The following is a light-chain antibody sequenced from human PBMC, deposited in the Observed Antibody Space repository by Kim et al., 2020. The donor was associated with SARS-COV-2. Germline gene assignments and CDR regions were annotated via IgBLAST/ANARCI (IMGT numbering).Light chain of an antibody. CDR1: SSNIGKNY. CDR2: RDD. CDR3: ASWENIHLI. J-gene: IGLJ2*01. V-gene: IGLV1-47*01. Sequence: QSVLTQAPSASGTPGQRVTISCSGSSSNIGKNYVYWYQQFPGTAPKLLMYRDDQRPSGVPVRFSGSKSGTSASLAISGLRSEDEADYYCASWENIHLIFGGGTQLTVL.